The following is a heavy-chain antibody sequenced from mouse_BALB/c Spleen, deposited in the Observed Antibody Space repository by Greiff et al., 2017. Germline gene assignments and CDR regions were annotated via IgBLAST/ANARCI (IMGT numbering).Heavy chain of an antibody. Sequence: VQLKESGPGLVAPSQSLSITCTVSGFSLTSYGVHWVRQPPGKGLEWLGVIWAGGSTNYNSALMSRLSISKDNSKSQVFLKMNSLQTDDTAMYYCARDYYGSSYGAYWGQGTLVTVSA. V-gene: IGHV2-9*02. CDR1: GFSLTSYG. CDR3: ARDYYGSSYGAY. D-gene: IGHD1-1*01. CDR2: IWAGGST. J-gene: IGHJ3*01.